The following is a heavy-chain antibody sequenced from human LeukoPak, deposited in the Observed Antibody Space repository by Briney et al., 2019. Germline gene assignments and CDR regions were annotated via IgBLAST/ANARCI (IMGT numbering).Heavy chain of an antibody. CDR1: GFTVISYT. V-gene: IGHV3-21*04. D-gene: IGHD3-10*01. Sequence: GGSLRLSCAASGFTVISYTMNWVRQAPGKGLEWVSSISSSSSYIYYADSVKGRFTISRDNAKNSLYLQMNSLRAEDTALYYCARGGYYGSGPSDYWGQGTLVTVSS. J-gene: IGHJ4*02. CDR2: ISSSSSYI. CDR3: ARGGYYGSGPSDY.